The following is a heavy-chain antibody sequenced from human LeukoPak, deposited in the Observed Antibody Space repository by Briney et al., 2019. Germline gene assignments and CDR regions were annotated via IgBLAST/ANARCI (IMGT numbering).Heavy chain of an antibody. V-gene: IGHV3-53*01. CDR1: GFTVSTNC. CDR3: ASYRYGSSFAFDI. D-gene: IGHD6-6*01. CDR2: TYSGGST. J-gene: IGHJ3*02. Sequence: PGRSLRLSCGASGFTVSTNCVSWVRQAPGKGLEWVSITYSGGSTYYAGSSKGRFTISRDHAKNPMYLQMNSERAADTAVYYCASYRYGSSFAFDIWGQGTMVTVSS.